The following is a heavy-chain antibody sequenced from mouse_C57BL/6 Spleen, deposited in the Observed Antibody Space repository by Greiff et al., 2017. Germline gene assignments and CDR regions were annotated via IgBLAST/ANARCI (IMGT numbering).Heavy chain of an antibody. V-gene: IGHV2-5*01. J-gene: IGHJ4*01. CDR1: GFSLTSYG. CDR3: AKNHYDDRAMDY. CDR2: IWRGGST. Sequence: VKLMESGPGLVQPSQSLSTTCTVSGFSLTSYGVHWVRQSPGKGLEWLGVIWRGGSTDYNAAFMSRLSITKDNSKSQVFFKMNSLQADDTAIYYCAKNHYDDRAMDYWGQGTSVTVSS. D-gene: IGHD1-2*01.